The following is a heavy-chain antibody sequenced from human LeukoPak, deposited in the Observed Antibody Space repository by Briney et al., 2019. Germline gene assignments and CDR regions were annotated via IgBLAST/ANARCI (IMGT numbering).Heavy chain of an antibody. CDR1: GGSISNFY. V-gene: IGHV4-59*12. D-gene: IGHD6-13*01. CDR2: IHSSGST. Sequence: SETLSLTCTVSGGSISNFYWSWVRQPPGKGLEWLGYIHSSGSTYYNPSLKSRVAISADTSKNQFSLKLNSVTAADTAVYYCARGRGGIAAAGTLDYYYYYYMDVWGKGTTVTVSS. CDR3: ARGRGGIAAAGTLDYYYYYYMDV. J-gene: IGHJ6*03.